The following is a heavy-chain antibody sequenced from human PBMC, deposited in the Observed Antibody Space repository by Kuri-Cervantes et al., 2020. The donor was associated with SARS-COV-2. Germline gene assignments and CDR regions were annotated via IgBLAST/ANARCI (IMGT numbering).Heavy chain of an antibody. CDR2: IKSKTDGGTT. Sequence: GESLKISCAASGFTFSSYEMNWVRQAPGKGLEWVGRIKSKTDGGTTDYAAPVKGRFTISRDDSKNTLYLQMNSLKTEDTAVYYCTTDLEGTGDYWGQGTLVTVSS. CDR3: TTDLEGTGDY. D-gene: IGHD1-14*01. J-gene: IGHJ4*02. CDR1: GFTFSSYE. V-gene: IGHV3-15*01.